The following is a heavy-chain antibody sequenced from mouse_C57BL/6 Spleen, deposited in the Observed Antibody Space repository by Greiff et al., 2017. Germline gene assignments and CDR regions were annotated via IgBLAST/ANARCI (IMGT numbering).Heavy chain of an antibody. CDR3: KDQLGFYY. Sequence: QVQLQQSGAELVRPGASVTLSCKASGYTFTDYEMHWVKQTPVHGLEWIGALDPETGGTAYNQKFKGKAILTADKSSSTAYMELSSLTSEDSAVYYCKDQLGFYYWGQGTTLTVS. J-gene: IGHJ2*01. D-gene: IGHD4-1*02. CDR1: GYTFTDYE. V-gene: IGHV1-15*01. CDR2: LDPETGGT.